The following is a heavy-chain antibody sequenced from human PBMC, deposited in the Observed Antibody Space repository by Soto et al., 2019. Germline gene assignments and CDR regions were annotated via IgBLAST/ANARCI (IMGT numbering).Heavy chain of an antibody. D-gene: IGHD3-16*01. J-gene: IGHJ3*02. V-gene: IGHV3-15*01. CDR1: GFTFSNAW. Sequence: GGSLRLSCAASGFTFSNAWMSWVRQAPGKGLEWVGRIKSKTDGGTTDYAAPVKGRFTISRDDSKNTLYLQMNSLKTEDTAVYYCTTGPVLRISLDAFDIWGQGTMVTVSS. CDR3: TTGPVLRISLDAFDI. CDR2: IKSKTDGGTT.